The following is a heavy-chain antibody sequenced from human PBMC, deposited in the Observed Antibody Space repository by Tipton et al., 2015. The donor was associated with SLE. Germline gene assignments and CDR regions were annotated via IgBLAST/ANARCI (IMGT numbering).Heavy chain of an antibody. V-gene: IGHV1-18*01. D-gene: IGHD5-18*01. CDR3: ARFRVDTAMGVFDF. CDR1: GYTFTTYG. CDR2: ISTYNGNT. Sequence: QLVQSGPEVKKPGASVRVSCKASGYTFTTYGISWVRQAPGQGLEWMGWISTYNGNTNYAQKLQGRVTMTSDTSTSTAYMELRSLRSDDTAIYYCARFRVDTAMGVFDFWGQGTLVTVSS. J-gene: IGHJ4*02.